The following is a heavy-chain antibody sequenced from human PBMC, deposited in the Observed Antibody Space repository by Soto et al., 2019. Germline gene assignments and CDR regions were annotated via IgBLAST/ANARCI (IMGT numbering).Heavy chain of an antibody. Sequence: QVQLVESGGGVVQPGRSLRLSCAASGFTFSSYGMHWVRQAPGKGLEWVAVISSDGSNKYYADSVKGRFTISRDNSKNTLYLQMNSLRAEDTAVYYCAKDRYGDSNDAFDIWGQGTMVTVSS. J-gene: IGHJ3*02. CDR2: ISSDGSNK. D-gene: IGHD4-17*01. CDR1: GFTFSSYG. V-gene: IGHV3-30*18. CDR3: AKDRYGDSNDAFDI.